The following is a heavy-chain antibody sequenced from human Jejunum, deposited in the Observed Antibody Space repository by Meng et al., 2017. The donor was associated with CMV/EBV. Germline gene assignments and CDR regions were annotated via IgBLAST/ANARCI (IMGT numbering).Heavy chain of an antibody. V-gene: IGHV4-61*08. J-gene: IGHJ4*02. D-gene: IGHD3-9*01. CDR2: VYYTGGT. Sequence: DVGVNSGGFYWSWIRQAPGQGLEWIGYVYYTGGTNYNPSVKSRVTISLDTSQNQFSLRLDSVSAADAGIHYCARGKSDYDSNGYYDNWGQGTLVTVSS. CDR3: ARGKSDYDSNGYYDN. CDR1: DVGVNSGGFY.